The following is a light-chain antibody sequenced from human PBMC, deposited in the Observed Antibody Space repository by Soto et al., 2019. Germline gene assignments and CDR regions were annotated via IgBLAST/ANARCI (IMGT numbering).Light chain of an antibody. CDR3: ASWDDSLRGVL. CDR1: DSNIGSNP. CDR2: TND. J-gene: IGLJ2*01. V-gene: IGLV1-47*01. Sequence: QSVLTQPPSASGTPGQRVTISCSGGDSNIGSNPVYWYQQLPGTAPKLVIHTNDQRPSGVPDRFSGSKSGTSATLAISGLRSDDEADYYCASWDDSLRGVLFGGGTQLTVL.